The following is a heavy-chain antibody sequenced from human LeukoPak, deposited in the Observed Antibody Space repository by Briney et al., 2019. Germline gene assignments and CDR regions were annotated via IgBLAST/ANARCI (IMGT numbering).Heavy chain of an antibody. J-gene: IGHJ5*02. D-gene: IGHD6-19*01. CDR2: IKQDGSEK. CDR3: ATDSSGWYGGT. Sequence: PGGSLRLSCAASGFTFSNYWMSWVRQAPGKGLEWVANIKQDGSEKYYVDSVKGRFTISRDNAKNSLYLQMNSLRAEDTAVYYCATDSSGWYGGTWGQGTLVTVSS. CDR1: GFTFSNYW. V-gene: IGHV3-7*03.